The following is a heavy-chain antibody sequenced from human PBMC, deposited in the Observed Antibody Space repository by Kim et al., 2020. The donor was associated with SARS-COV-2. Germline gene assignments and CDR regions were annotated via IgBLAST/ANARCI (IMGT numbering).Heavy chain of an antibody. CDR1: GFTFDDYA. CDR3: AKDIKSVATTSLEY. D-gene: IGHD5-12*01. CDR2: ISWNSGSI. J-gene: IGHJ4*02. V-gene: IGHV3-9*01. Sequence: GGSLRLSCAASGFTFDDYAMHWVRQAPGKGLEWVSGISWNSGSIGYADSVKGRFTISRDNAKNSLYLQMNSLRAEDTALYYCAKDIKSVATTSLEYWGQG.